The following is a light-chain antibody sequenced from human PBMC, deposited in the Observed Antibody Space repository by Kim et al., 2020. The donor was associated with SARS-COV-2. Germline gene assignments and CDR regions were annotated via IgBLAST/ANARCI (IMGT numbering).Light chain of an antibody. J-gene: IGLJ7*01. CDR2: SSN. CDR3: ATWDDSLNAAV. Sequence: QSVLTQPPSTSGSPGQSVTISCSGSSSNIGSNTVNWYQQLPRTAPKLLIYSSNQRPSGVPDRFSGSKSGTSASLAISGLQSEDEADYYCATWDDSLNAAVFGRGTQLTVL. V-gene: IGLV1-44*01. CDR1: SSNIGSNT.